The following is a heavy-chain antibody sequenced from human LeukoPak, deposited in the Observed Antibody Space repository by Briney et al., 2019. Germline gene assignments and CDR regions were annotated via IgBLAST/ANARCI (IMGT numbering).Heavy chain of an antibody. CDR2: ISSSSSYYI. Sequence: PGGSLRLSCVASGFIFSNYSMNWVRQAPGKGLEWVLSISSSSSYYIYYADSVKGRFTISRDNAKNSLYLQMNSLRAEDTAVYYCARDYSSSSHFDFWGQGTLVTVSS. V-gene: IGHV3-21*01. CDR3: ARDYSSSSHFDF. CDR1: GFIFSNYS. J-gene: IGHJ4*02. D-gene: IGHD6-6*01.